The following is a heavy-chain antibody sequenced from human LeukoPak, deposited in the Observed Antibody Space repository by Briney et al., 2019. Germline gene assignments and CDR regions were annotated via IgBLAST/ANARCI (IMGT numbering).Heavy chain of an antibody. D-gene: IGHD6-6*01. J-gene: IGHJ4*02. CDR1: GGSISSYY. Sequence: PSETLSLTCTVSGGSISSYYWSWIRQPPGMGLEWIGYIYYSGSTNYNPSLKSRVTISVDTSKNQFSLKLSSVTAADTAVYYCASARSHRSSSPFDYWGQGTLVTVSS. CDR2: IYYSGST. CDR3: ASARSHRSSSPFDY. V-gene: IGHV4-59*01.